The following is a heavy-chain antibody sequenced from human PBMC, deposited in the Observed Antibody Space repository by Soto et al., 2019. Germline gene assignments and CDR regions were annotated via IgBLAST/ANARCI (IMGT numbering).Heavy chain of an antibody. Sequence: SETLSLTCAVYGGSFSGYYWSWIRQPPGKGLEWIGEINHSGSTNYNPSLKSRVTISVDTSKNQFSLKLSSVTAADTAVYYCARSVLLWFGEPRYGMDVWGQGTTVTVSS. D-gene: IGHD3-10*01. V-gene: IGHV4-34*01. CDR3: ARSVLLWFGEPRYGMDV. CDR1: GGSFSGYY. CDR2: INHSGST. J-gene: IGHJ6*02.